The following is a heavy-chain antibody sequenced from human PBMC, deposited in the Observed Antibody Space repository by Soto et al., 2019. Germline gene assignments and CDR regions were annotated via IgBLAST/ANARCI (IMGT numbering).Heavy chain of an antibody. CDR3: AKSASESYDVLVD. CDR2: ISYDGGTI. J-gene: IGHJ4*02. CDR1: GFTFNYYG. Sequence: QVQLVESGGGVVQPGKSLRLSCATSGFTFNYYGFHWVRQAPGKGLEWVAVISYDGGTIYYADAVKGRFTISRDDSKDTVFLQMNRLRLEDTGFYHCAKSASESYDVLVDWGQGTLVTVSS. V-gene: IGHV3-30*18. D-gene: IGHD3-9*01.